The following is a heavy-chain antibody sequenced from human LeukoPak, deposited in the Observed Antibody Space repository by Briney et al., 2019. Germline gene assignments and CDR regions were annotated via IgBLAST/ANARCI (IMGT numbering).Heavy chain of an antibody. Sequence: GGSLGLSCAASGFTFNTYAMSWVRQAPGKGLEWVSTISGSGGSTYYADSVKGRFSISRDNSKNTLFLQMNSLRAEDTAVYYCAKTISQYYDFWSGYYSPFDYWGQGILVAVSS. CDR3: AKTISQYYDFWSGYYSPFDY. J-gene: IGHJ4*02. D-gene: IGHD3-3*01. V-gene: IGHV3-23*01. CDR1: GFTFNTYA. CDR2: ISGSGGST.